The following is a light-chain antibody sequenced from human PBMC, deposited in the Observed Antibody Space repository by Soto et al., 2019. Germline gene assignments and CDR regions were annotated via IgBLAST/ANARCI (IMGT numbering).Light chain of an antibody. CDR2: DIG. CDR3: SSFTRSTGSVL. J-gene: IGLJ3*02. CDR1: RGDVGTSFF. V-gene: IGLV2-14*03. Sequence: QSALTQPASVSASPGQSITISCSGTRGDVGTSFFVSWYQQHPDKAPKLLIYDIGRRPSGISDRFSGSKSGNTASLTISGLQAGDEADYYCSSFTRSTGSVLFGGGTKLTVL.